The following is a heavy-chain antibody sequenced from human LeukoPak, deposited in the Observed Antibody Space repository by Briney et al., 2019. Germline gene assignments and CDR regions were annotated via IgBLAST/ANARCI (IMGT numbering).Heavy chain of an antibody. V-gene: IGHV3-48*01. Sequence: GSLRLSCAASGFTFSSYNMNWVRQAPGKGLEWVSYISSSSNTIYYADSVKGRFTISRDNAKNSLYLQMNSLRAEDTAVYYCAKDPNGDYIGAFDIWGQGTMVTVSS. D-gene: IGHD4-17*01. CDR1: GFTFSSYN. J-gene: IGHJ3*02. CDR2: ISSSSNTI. CDR3: AKDPNGDYIGAFDI.